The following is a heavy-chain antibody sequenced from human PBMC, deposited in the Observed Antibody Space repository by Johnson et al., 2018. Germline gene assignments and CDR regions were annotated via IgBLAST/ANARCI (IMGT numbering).Heavy chain of an antibody. V-gene: IGHV3-7*01. J-gene: IGHJ3*01. CDR2: IKEDGSDK. D-gene: IGHD7-27*01. CDR3: VGPHWERNF. CDR1: GFTFSSYW. Sequence: QLVESGGGLVQSGGSLRLSCAAYGFTFSSYWMGWARQAPGMGLEWVASIKEDGSDKYHVDSVKGRFTISRDNAKGSLFLQMNSLSAEDTGIYDCVGPHWERNFWGQGTMVIVSS.